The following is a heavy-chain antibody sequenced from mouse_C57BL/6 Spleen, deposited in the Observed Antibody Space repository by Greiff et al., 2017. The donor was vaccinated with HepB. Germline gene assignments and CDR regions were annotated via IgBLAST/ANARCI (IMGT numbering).Heavy chain of an antibody. D-gene: IGHD2-5*01. V-gene: IGHV1-55*01. CDR3: ARSLAYYSNSWFAY. Sequence: VQLQQSGAELVKPGASVKMSCKASGYTFTSYWITWVKQRPGQGLEWIGDIYPGSGSTNYNEKFKSKATLTVDTSSSTAYMQLSSLTSEDSAVYYCARSLAYYSNSWFAYRGQGTLVTVSA. CDR1: GYTFTSYW. J-gene: IGHJ3*01. CDR2: IYPGSGST.